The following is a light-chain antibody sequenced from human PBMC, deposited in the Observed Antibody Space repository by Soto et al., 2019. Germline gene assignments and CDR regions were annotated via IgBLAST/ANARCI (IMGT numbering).Light chain of an antibody. CDR2: KAS. Sequence: DIQMTQSPSTLSGSVGDRVTITCRASQTISSWLAWYQQKPGKAPKLLIYKASTLKSGVPSRFSGSGSGTEFTLTISSLQTEDIGTYYCQQYDILPITFGRGTRLEIK. V-gene: IGKV1-5*03. J-gene: IGKJ5*01. CDR1: QTISSW. CDR3: QQYDILPIT.